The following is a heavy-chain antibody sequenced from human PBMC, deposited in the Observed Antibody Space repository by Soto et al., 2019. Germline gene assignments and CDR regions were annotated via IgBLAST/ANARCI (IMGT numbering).Heavy chain of an antibody. Sequence: LKISDQGSGGSFSTYWIGRVHQMNGKGLEWMGIIYPGDSDTRYSPSFQGQVTISADKSISTAYLQWSSLKASDTAMYYCARRDCSGGNGYSGYDSWGQGTLVTVSS. CDR3: ARRDCSGGNGYSGYDS. J-gene: IGHJ4*02. D-gene: IGHD2-21*02. CDR2: IYPGDSDT. V-gene: IGHV5-51*07. CDR1: GGSFSTYW.